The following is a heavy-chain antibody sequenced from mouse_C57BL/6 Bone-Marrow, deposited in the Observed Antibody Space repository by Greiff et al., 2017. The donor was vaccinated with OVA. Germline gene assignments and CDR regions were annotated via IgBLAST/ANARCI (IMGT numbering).Heavy chain of an antibody. V-gene: IGHV1-76*01. CDR1: GYTFTDYY. Sequence: QVQLQQSGAELVRPGASVKLSCKASGYTFTDYYINWVKQRPGQGLEWIARIYPGSGNTYYNEKFKGKATLTAEKSSSTAYMQLSSLTSEDSAVYFCARSEDYDGAMDYWGQGTSVTVSS. D-gene: IGHD2-4*01. J-gene: IGHJ4*01. CDR2: IYPGSGNT. CDR3: ARSEDYDGAMDY.